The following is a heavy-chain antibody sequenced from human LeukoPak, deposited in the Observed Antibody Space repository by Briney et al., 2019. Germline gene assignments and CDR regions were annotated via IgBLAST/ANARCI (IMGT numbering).Heavy chain of an antibody. J-gene: IGHJ5*02. CDR2: ISSSSSII. CDR3: ARVVVAADNWFDP. D-gene: IGHD2-15*01. V-gene: IGHV3-48*01. Sequence: GGSLRLSCAASGFTFSSYSMNWVRQAPGKGLEWVSYISSSSSIIYYADSVKGRFTISRDNAKNSLYLQMNSLRAEDTAVYYCARVVVAADNWFDPWGQGTLVTVSP. CDR1: GFTFSSYS.